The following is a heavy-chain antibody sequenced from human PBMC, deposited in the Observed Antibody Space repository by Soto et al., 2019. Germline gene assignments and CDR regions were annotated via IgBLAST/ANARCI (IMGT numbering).Heavy chain of an antibody. Sequence: GGSLRLSCAASGFTFSSYAMSWVRQAPGKGLEWVSAISGSGGSTYYADSVKGRFTISRDNSKNTLYLQMNSLRAEDTAVYYCANFQGIAVAGNPGTSHFDYWGQGTLVTVSS. CDR1: GFTFSSYA. V-gene: IGHV3-23*01. CDR3: ANFQGIAVAGNPGTSHFDY. J-gene: IGHJ4*02. CDR2: ISGSGGST. D-gene: IGHD6-19*01.